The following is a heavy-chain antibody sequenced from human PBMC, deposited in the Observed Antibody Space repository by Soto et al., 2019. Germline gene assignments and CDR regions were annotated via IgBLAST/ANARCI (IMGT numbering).Heavy chain of an antibody. J-gene: IGHJ4*02. Sequence: GGSLRLSCAASGFTFTRYSMNWVRQAPGKGLEWVSSISSTTNYIYYADSMKGRFTVSRDNATNSVYLEMNSLSAEDTAVYYCARESEDLTSSFDYWGQGTLVTVSS. CDR1: GFTFTRYS. CDR2: ISSTTNYI. CDR3: ARESEDLTSSFDY. V-gene: IGHV3-21*01.